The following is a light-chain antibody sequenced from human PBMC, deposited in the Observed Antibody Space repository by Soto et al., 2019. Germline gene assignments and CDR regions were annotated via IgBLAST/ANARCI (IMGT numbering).Light chain of an antibody. J-gene: IGKJ5*01. CDR2: VAS. CDR3: QQLNSYPIP. Sequence: DLQMTQSPSSLSASVRDRFTITCRASQSISGSLNWYQQKPGKAPNVLINVASTLRSGVPSRFSGSGSGTEFTLSISSLQPEDFATYYCQQLNSYPIPFGQGTRLEIK. V-gene: IGKV1-9*01. CDR1: QSISGS.